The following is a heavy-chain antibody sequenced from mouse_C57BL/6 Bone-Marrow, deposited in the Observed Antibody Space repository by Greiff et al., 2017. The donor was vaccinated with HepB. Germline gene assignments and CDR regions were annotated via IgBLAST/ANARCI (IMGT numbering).Heavy chain of an antibody. CDR3: AREGYYYGSSAGFAY. D-gene: IGHD1-1*01. Sequence: QVQLQQPGTELVKPGASVKLSCKASGYTFTSYWMHWVKQRPGQGLEWIGNINPSNGGTNYNEKFKSKATLTVDKSSSTAYMQLISLTSEDSAVYYCAREGYYYGSSAGFAYWGQGTLVTVSA. CDR1: GYTFTSYW. V-gene: IGHV1-53*01. J-gene: IGHJ3*01. CDR2: INPSNGGT.